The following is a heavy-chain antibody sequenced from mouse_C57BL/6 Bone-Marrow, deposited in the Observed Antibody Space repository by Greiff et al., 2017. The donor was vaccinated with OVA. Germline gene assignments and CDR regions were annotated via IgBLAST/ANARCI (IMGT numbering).Heavy chain of an antibody. CDR1: GFNIKDDY. V-gene: IGHV14-4*01. D-gene: IGHD2-3*01. CDR3: ARSSGLLMDY. CDR2: IDPENGDT. J-gene: IGHJ4*01. Sequence: EVQLQESGAELVRPGASVKLSCTASGFNIKDDYMHWVKQRPEQGLEWIGWIDPENGDTEYASKFQGKATITADTSSNTAYLQLSSLTSEDTAVYFCARSSGLLMDYWGQGTSVTVSS.